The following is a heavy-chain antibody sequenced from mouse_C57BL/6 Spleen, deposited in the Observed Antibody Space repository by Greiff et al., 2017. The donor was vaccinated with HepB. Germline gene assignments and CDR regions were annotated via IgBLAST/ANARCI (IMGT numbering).Heavy chain of an antibody. CDR3: ARGATYYGSSYYFDY. CDR2: ISYDGSN. V-gene: IGHV3-6*01. Sequence: EVHLVESGPGLVKPSQSLSLTCSVTGYSITSGYYWNWIRQFPGNKLEWMGYISYDGSNNYNPSLKNRISITRDTSKNQFFLKLNSVTTEDTATYYCARGATYYGSSYYFDYWGQGTTLTVSS. CDR1: GYSITSGYY. J-gene: IGHJ2*01. D-gene: IGHD1-1*01.